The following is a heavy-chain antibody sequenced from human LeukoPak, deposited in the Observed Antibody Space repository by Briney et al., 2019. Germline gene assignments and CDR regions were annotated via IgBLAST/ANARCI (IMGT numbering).Heavy chain of an antibody. J-gene: IGHJ5*02. Sequence: SETLSLTCTVSGGSISSYYWSWIRQPPGKGLEWIGYIYYSGSTNYNPSLKSRVTISVDTSKNQFSLKLSSVTAADTAVYYCARSRSGYYPWGQGTLVTLSS. CDR3: ARSRSGYYP. CDR1: GGSISSYY. V-gene: IGHV4-59*01. D-gene: IGHD3-22*01. CDR2: IYYSGST.